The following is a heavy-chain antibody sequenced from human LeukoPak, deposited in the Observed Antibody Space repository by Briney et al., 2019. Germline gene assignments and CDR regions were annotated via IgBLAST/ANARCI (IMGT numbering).Heavy chain of an antibody. CDR2: IYHSGST. V-gene: IGHV4-38-2*02. CDR1: GYSISSGYY. Sequence: SETLSLTCTVSGYSISSGYYWGWIRQPPGKGLEWIGSIYHSGSTYYNPSLKSRVTISVDTSKNQFSLKLSSVTAADTAVYYCASTYYYDSSGYYVAFDIWGQGTMVTVSS. D-gene: IGHD3-22*01. J-gene: IGHJ3*02. CDR3: ASTYYYDSSGYYVAFDI.